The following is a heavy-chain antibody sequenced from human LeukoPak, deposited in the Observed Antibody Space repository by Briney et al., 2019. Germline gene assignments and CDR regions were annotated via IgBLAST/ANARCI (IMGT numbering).Heavy chain of an antibody. J-gene: IGHJ4*02. D-gene: IGHD6-19*01. Sequence: PGGSLRLSCAASGFTYSISAIGWVRQAPGKGLEWVATISGNSITTYYADSLKGRFTISRDASKNTLYLQMNSLRAEDTAVYFCAKDQTQGSGCDLIFDYWSQGTLVTVSS. CDR1: GFTYSISA. CDR2: ISGNSITT. V-gene: IGHV3-23*01. CDR3: AKDQTQGSGCDLIFDY.